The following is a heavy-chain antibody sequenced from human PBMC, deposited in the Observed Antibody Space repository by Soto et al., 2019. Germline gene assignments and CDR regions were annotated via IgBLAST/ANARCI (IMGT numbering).Heavy chain of an antibody. D-gene: IGHD3-10*01. CDR1: GGTFSSYA. Sequence: SVKVACKASGGTFSSYAISWARQAPGQGLEWMGGIIPMFDAANYAQKFQGRVTITADESTSTAYMELISLTSDDTAVYYCARGYASGSYYYGMDVWGQGPTVTVSS. V-gene: IGHV1-69*13. CDR3: ARGYASGSYYYGMDV. CDR2: IIPMFDAA. J-gene: IGHJ6*02.